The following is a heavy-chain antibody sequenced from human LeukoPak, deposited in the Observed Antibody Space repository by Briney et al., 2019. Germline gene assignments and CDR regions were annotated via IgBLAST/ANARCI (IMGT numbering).Heavy chain of an antibody. D-gene: IGHD2-21*01. CDR2: INPNSGGT. Sequence: ASVKVSCKTSGYSFTDYYMHWVRQASGQGLEWMGWINPNSGGTSSAQKFQGRVTMTRDTSITTVYMEVSWLTSDDTAIYYCARADRLDGGPYLIGPWGQGTLVTVSS. J-gene: IGHJ5*02. CDR3: ARADRLDGGPYLIGP. CDR1: GYSFTDYY. V-gene: IGHV1-2*02.